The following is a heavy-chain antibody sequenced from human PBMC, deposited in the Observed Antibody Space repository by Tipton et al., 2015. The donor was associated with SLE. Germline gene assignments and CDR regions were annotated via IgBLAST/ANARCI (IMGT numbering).Heavy chain of an antibody. V-gene: IGHV1-46*01. CDR1: GYTFTSYY. CDR2: INPSGGST. J-gene: IGHJ5*02. D-gene: IGHD1-26*01. CDR3: ARDGSGGGVWFDP. Sequence: QVQLVQSGAEVKKPGASVKVSCKASGYTFTSYYMHWVRQAPGQGLEWMGIINPSGGSTSYAQKFQGRVTMARDTSTSTVYMELSSLRSEDTAVYYCARDGSGGGVWFDPWGQGTLVTVSS.